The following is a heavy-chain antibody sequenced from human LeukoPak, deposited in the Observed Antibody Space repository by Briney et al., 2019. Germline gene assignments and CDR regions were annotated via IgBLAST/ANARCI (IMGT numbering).Heavy chain of an antibody. D-gene: IGHD6-25*01. CDR2: TSFDGSDN. V-gene: IGHV3-30*04. CDR1: GFTFSSYA. CDR3: ARDQREDYYYYMDV. Sequence: GGSLRLSCAASGFTFSSYAMHWVRQAPGKGLKWVAVTSFDGSDNYYADSVKGRFTISRDNSKNTLYLQMNSLRAEDTAVYFCARDQREDYYYYMDVWGKGTTVTVSS. J-gene: IGHJ6*03.